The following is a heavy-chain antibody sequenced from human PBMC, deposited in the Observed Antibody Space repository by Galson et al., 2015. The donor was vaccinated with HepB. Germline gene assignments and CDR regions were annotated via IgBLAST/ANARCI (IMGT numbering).Heavy chain of an antibody. CDR1: GDSISSGSHY. CDR3: ARDAFSHWDDFYYFDL. CDR2: VYISGST. D-gene: IGHD1-1*01. J-gene: IGHJ2*01. V-gene: IGHV4-61*02. Sequence: TLSLTCTVSGDSISSGSHYWSWIRQPAGKGLEWIGRVYISGSTNYNPSLESRVIMSIDTSENQFSLKLRSVTAADTAVYYCARDAFSHWDDFYYFDLWGRGTLVTVSS.